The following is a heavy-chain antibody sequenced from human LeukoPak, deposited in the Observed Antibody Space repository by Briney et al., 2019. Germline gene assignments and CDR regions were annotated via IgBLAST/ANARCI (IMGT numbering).Heavy chain of an antibody. J-gene: IGHJ4*02. D-gene: IGHD4-11*01. CDR1: GYTFTRYD. CDR3: ARAPSVSNFDY. Sequence: ASVKVSCKASGYTFTRYDVNWVRQATGQGLEWMGWMNPNSGNTGYAQKFQGRVTITRDTSVNTAYMELSSLRSEDTAVYYCARAPSVSNFDYWGQGTLVTVFS. CDR2: MNPNSGNT. V-gene: IGHV1-8*03.